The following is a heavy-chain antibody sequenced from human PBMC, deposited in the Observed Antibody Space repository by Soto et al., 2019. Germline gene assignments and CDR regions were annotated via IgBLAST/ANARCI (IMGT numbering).Heavy chain of an antibody. Sequence: QAQLVQSGAEVKKPGASVKVSCKASGYTFTTSYLHWVRQAPGQGLEWMGLINPSGDSATYAQKFQGRATMTRDTSRSTLFRELSSLRTQDTAVDYCARRTYNSGFVDCWGQGALVTVSS. CDR3: ARRTYNSGFVDC. D-gene: IGHD5-18*01. CDR1: GYTFTTSY. CDR2: INPSGDSA. V-gene: IGHV1-46*01. J-gene: IGHJ4*02.